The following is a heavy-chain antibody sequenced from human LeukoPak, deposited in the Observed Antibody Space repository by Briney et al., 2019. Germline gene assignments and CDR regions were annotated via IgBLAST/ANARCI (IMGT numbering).Heavy chain of an antibody. V-gene: IGHV3-7*03. J-gene: IGHJ4*02. CDR3: ARDQYDTWSRRGNFDS. CDR2: IKLDGSEK. D-gene: IGHD3-3*01. Sequence: GGSLRLSCVASGFTFGKYWMSWVRQAPGKGLEWVANIKLDGSEKNYMDSVKGRFTISRDNTKNSLYLQMNSLRAEDTAVFYCARDQYDTWSRRGNFDSWGQGTLVIVSS. CDR1: GFTFGKYW.